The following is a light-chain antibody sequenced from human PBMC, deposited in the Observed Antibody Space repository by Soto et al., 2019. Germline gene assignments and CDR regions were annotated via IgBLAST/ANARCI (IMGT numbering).Light chain of an antibody. J-gene: IGKJ1*01. V-gene: IGKV1-9*01. Sequence: ILLTQSSSYLSASVGGRVTITCRASQGIDTSLAWYQQKPGKAPKLLIYAASNFQSGVPSRFSGSGSGTHFTLTISSLQPEDFAPYYCQHYTSYSEAFRQGTIVDIK. CDR2: AAS. CDR1: QGIDTS. CDR3: QHYTSYSEA.